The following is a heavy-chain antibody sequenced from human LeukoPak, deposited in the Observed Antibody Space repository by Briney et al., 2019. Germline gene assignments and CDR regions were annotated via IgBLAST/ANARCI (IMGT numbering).Heavy chain of an antibody. Sequence: GASVKVSCKASGYTFTSYGISWVRQAPGQGLEWMVWISAYNGNTNYAQKLQGRVTMTTDTSTSTAYMELRSLRSDDTAVYYCARDRGYDFWSGYWALDYWGQGTLVTVSS. D-gene: IGHD3-3*01. CDR2: ISAYNGNT. J-gene: IGHJ4*02. V-gene: IGHV1-18*01. CDR3: ARDRGYDFWSGYWALDY. CDR1: GYTFTSYG.